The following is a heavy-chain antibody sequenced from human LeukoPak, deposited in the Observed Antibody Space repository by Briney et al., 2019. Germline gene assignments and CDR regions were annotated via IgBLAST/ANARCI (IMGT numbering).Heavy chain of an antibody. D-gene: IGHD3-3*01. CDR1: GDSVSSNRAA. J-gene: IGHJ4*02. CDR2: TYYRSKWYN. CDR3: ARQPSGYSYYLDS. V-gene: IGHV6-1*01. Sequence: SQTLSLTCAISGDSVSSNRAAWNCIRQSPSRGLEWQGRTYYRSKWYNDYAVSVISRITVNPATYKKQFFLQLNSVTPEDTAVYFGARQPSGYSYYLDSWGQETRVTVSP.